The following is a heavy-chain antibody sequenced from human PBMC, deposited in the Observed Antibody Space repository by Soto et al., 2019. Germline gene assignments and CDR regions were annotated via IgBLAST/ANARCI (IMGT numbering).Heavy chain of an antibody. CDR2: IYWNDDT. Sequence: SGPTLVNPTQTLTLTCTFSGYSLRTIGVGVGWIRQTPGKALELLARIYWNDDTRYSASLKRRLTITKDTSKSQVVLTMTKMDPVDTSTYYCARNPCSSTFDYWGQGTMVTVSS. V-gene: IGHV2-5*01. J-gene: IGHJ4*02. CDR3: ARNPCSSTFDY. D-gene: IGHD6-13*01. CDR1: GYSLRTIGVG.